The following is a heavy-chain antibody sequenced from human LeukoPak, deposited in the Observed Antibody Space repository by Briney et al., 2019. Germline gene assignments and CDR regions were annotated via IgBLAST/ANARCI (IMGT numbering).Heavy chain of an antibody. CDR1: GLTFSSYG. V-gene: IGHV3-33*01. Sequence: GGSLRLSCAASGLTFSSYGMHWVRQAPGKGLEWVAVIWYDGSNKYYADSVKGRFTISRDNSKNTLYLQMNSLRAEDTAVYYCARGATEPKIEPGSGSYFNYYYGVDVWGQGTTVTVSS. CDR2: IWYDGSNK. D-gene: IGHD3-10*01. CDR3: ARGATEPKIEPGSGSYFNYYYGVDV. J-gene: IGHJ6*02.